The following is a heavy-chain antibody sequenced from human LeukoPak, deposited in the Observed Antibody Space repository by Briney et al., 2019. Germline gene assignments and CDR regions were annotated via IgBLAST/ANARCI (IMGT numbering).Heavy chain of an antibody. CDR1: GFTFSSYS. CDR2: ISWNSGSI. CDR3: AKDFMVRGPKWYDY. D-gene: IGHD3-10*01. Sequence: PGGSLRLSCAASGFTFSSYSMNWVRQAPGKGLEWVSGISWNSGSIGYADSVKGRFTISRDNAKNSLYLQMNSLRAEDTAVYYCAKDFMVRGPKWYDYWGQGTLVTVSS. V-gene: IGHV3-21*04. J-gene: IGHJ4*02.